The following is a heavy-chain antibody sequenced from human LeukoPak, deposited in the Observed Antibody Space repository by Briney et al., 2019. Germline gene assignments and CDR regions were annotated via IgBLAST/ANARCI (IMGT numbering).Heavy chain of an antibody. D-gene: IGHD2-2*01. CDR1: GFIFSSYA. CDR2: ISYDGSNK. Sequence: GGSLRLSCAASGFIFSSYAMHWVRQAPGKGLEWVAVISYDGSNKYYADSVKGRFTISRDNSKNPLYLQMNSLRGHGTGVYYCARGRCSSTSCSLPYWGQGTLVTVSS. J-gene: IGHJ4*02. V-gene: IGHV3-30*04. CDR3: ARGRCSSTSCSLPY.